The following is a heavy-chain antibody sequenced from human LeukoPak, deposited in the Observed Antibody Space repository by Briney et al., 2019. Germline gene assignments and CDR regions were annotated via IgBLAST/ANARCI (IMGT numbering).Heavy chain of an antibody. CDR2: INHSGST. CDR1: GGSFSGYY. D-gene: IGHD3-3*01. V-gene: IGHV4-34*01. CDR3: ARGGELRFLERLPRYYYYYGMDV. J-gene: IGHJ6*02. Sequence: SETLSLTCAVYGGSFSGYYWSWIRQPPGKGLEWIGEINHSGSTNYNPSLKSRVTISVDTSKNQFSLKLSSVTAADTAVYYCARGGELRFLERLPRYYYYYGMDVWGQGTTVTVSS.